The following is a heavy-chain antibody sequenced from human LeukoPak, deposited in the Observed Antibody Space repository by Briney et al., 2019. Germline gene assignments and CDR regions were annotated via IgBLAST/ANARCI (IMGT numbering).Heavy chain of an antibody. J-gene: IGHJ3*02. CDR2: IKQDGSEK. V-gene: IGHV3-7*01. CDR3: AREEDAFDI. CDR1: GFTFSNYW. Sequence: PGGSLRLSCAASGFTFSNYWMIWVRQAPGKGLEWVAHIKQDGSEKYYVDSVKGRFTISRDNAKNSLYLQMNSLRAEDTAVYYCAREEDAFDIWGQGTMVTVSS.